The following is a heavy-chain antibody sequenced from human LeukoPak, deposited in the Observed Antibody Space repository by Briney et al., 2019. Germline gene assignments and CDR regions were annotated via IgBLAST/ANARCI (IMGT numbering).Heavy chain of an antibody. CDR2: IYYSGST. V-gene: IGHV4-59*01. CDR3: ARGYSSTSYYFEY. D-gene: IGHD5-12*01. Sequence: PSETLSLTCTVSGGSISSYYWSWIRQPPGEGLEWIGYIYYSGSTKYNPSLESRVTISVDTSRNHFYLNLTSVTAADTAMYYCARGYSSTSYYFEYWGQGSLVTASS. CDR1: GGSISSYY. J-gene: IGHJ4*02.